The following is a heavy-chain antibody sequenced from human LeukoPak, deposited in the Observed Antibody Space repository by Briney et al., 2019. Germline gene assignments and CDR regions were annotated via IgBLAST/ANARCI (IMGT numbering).Heavy chain of an antibody. D-gene: IGHD2-15*01. CDR1: GYTFTGYY. V-gene: IGHV1-2*02. CDR3: ARASCSGGHCIYFDY. J-gene: IGHJ4*02. CDR2: IDPDSGGT. Sequence: GASVKVSCKASGYTFTGYYIYWVRQAPGQGLEWMGWIDPDSGGTSYAQKIQGRVTMTRDTSISTTYMELSRLQSDDAAVYYCARASCSGGHCIYFDYWGQGALVTVSS.